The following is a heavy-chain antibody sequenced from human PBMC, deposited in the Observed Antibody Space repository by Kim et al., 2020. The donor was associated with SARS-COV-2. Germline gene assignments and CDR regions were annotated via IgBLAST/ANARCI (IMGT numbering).Heavy chain of an antibody. D-gene: IGHD4-17*01. CDR2: ISSNGGST. CDR1: GFTFSSYA. CDR3: VKVFATVVTLFDY. V-gene: IGHV3-64D*06. Sequence: GGSLRLSCSASGFTFSSYAMHWVRQAPGKGLEYVSAISSNGGSTYYADSVKGRFTISRDNSKNTLYLQMSSLRAEDTAVYYCVKVFATVVTLFDYWGQGTLVTVSS. J-gene: IGHJ4*02.